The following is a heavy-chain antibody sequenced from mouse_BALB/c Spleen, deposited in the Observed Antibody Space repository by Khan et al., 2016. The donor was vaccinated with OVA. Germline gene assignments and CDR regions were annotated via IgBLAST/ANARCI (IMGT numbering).Heavy chain of an antibody. CDR2: ISSGGDYT. J-gene: IGHJ3*01. V-gene: IGHV5-6*01. Sequence: EVQWVESGGDSVKPGGSLKLSCAASGFSFSSYSMSWVRQTPDKRLEWVVTISSGGDYTYYPDSVKGRFTISRDNAKNTLYLQMSSLRSEDTAMYYCARHLTGSFAFWGQGTLVTVSA. CDR1: GFSFSSYS. D-gene: IGHD4-1*01. CDR3: ARHLTGSFAF.